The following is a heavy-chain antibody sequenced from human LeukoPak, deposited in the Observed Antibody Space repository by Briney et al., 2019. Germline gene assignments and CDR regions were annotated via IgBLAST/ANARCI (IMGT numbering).Heavy chain of an antibody. J-gene: IGHJ4*02. CDR3: AKDRPIVVVTAILDY. Sequence: GGSLRLSCVASGFTFSSYAMSWVRQAPGKGLEWVSAISGSGGSTYYADSVKGRFTISRDNSKNTLYLQMNSLRAEDTAVYYCAKDRPIVVVTAILDYWGQGTLVTVSS. CDR2: ISGSGGST. CDR1: GFTFSSYA. D-gene: IGHD2-21*02. V-gene: IGHV3-23*01.